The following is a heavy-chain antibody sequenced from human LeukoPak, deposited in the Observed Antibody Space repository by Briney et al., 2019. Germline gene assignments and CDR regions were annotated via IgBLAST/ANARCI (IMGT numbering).Heavy chain of an antibody. CDR3: ARGGGPPSYFDY. J-gene: IGHJ4*02. CDR2: IYYSGST. D-gene: IGHD3-16*01. CDR1: GGSISSYS. Sequence: SETLSLTCTVSGGSISSYSWNWIRQPPGKGLEWIGYIYYSGSTNYNPSLKSRVTISVDTSKNQFSLKLSSVTAADTAVYYCARGGGPPSYFDYWGQGTLVSGSS. V-gene: IGHV4-59*01.